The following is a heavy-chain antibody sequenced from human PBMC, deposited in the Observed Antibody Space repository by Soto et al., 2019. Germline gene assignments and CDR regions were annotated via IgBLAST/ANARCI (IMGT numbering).Heavy chain of an antibody. V-gene: IGHV3-48*01. CDR2: ISSSSSTI. D-gene: IGHD5-12*01. Sequence: EVQLVESGGGLVQPGGSLRLSRAASGFTFSSYSMNWVRQAPGKGLEWVSYISSSSSTIYYADSVKGRFTISRDNAKNSLYLQMNSLRAEDTAVYYCASQSSEWLLFASWGQGTLVTVSS. CDR3: ASQSSEWLLFAS. J-gene: IGHJ4*02. CDR1: GFTFSSYS.